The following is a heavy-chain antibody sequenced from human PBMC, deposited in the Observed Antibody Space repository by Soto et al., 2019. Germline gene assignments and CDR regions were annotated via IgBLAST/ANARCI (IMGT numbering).Heavy chain of an antibody. J-gene: IGHJ4*02. V-gene: IGHV3-23*01. Sequence: PGGSLRLSCAASGFTFSSYAMSWVRQAPGKGLEWVSAISGSGGSTYYADSVKGRFTISRDNSKNTLYLQMNSLRAEDTAVYYCAKDPPRITIFGVARLSYFDYWGQGTLVTVSS. D-gene: IGHD3-3*01. CDR3: AKDPPRITIFGVARLSYFDY. CDR2: ISGSGGST. CDR1: GFTFSSYA.